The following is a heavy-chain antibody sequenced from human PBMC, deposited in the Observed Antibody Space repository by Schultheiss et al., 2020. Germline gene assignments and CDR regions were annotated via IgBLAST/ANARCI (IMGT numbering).Heavy chain of an antibody. Sequence: GGSLRLSCASSGFTFSQHGMHWVRQAPGKGLEWVAVISYHGTNKYYADSVRGRFIISRDNSRNTLYLQMNSLRAEDTAIYHCAKAALEYDVWSAYPAVWGQGTLVTVSS. V-gene: IGHV3-30*18. CDR2: ISYHGTNK. CDR1: GFTFSQHG. CDR3: AKAALEYDVWSAYPAV. J-gene: IGHJ4*02. D-gene: IGHD3-3*01.